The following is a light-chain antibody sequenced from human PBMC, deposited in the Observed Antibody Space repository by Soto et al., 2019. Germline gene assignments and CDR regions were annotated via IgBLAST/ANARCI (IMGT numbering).Light chain of an antibody. CDR3: XQYNNWPPYT. Sequence: EIVMTQSPATLSVSPGERATLSCRASQSVSSNLAWYQQKPGQAPRLLIYGASTRATGIPARFSGSGSGTEFTLIISSLQSEDFAVYYCXQYNNWPPYTFGQGTKLEIK. V-gene: IGKV3-15*01. CDR2: GAS. CDR1: QSVSSN. J-gene: IGKJ2*01.